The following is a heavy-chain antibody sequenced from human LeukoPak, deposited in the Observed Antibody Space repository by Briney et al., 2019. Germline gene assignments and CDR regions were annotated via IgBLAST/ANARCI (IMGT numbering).Heavy chain of an antibody. CDR2: IGSSGSTI. D-gene: IGHD3-22*01. J-gene: IGHJ4*02. V-gene: IGHV3-48*03. CDR1: GFTFSSYE. CDR3: ARSNYDSSGYYRLFDY. Sequence: GGSLRLSCAASGFTFSSYEMNWVRQAPGKGLEWVSYIGSSGSTIYYADSVKGRFTISRGNAKNSLYLQMNSLRAEDTAVYYCARSNYDSSGYYRLFDYWGQGTLVTVSS.